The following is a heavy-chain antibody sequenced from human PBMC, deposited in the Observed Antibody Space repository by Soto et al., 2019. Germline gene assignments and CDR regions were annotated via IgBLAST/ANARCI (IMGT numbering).Heavy chain of an antibody. Sequence: QVQLVQSGAEVKKPGSSVKVSCKASGGTFSSYAISWVRQAPGQGLEWMGGIIPIFGTANYAQKFQGRVTITADESTSTAYMELSSLRSEDTDVYYCARDGYYYDSSGYYYYFDYWGQGTLVTVSS. J-gene: IGHJ4*02. CDR2: IIPIFGTA. D-gene: IGHD3-22*01. CDR3: ARDGYYYDSSGYYYYFDY. V-gene: IGHV1-69*12. CDR1: GGTFSSYA.